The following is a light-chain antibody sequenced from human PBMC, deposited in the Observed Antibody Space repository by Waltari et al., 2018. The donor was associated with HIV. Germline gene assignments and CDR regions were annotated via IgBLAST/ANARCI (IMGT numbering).Light chain of an antibody. CDR3: QQRATWPHT. CDR2: EAT. J-gene: IGKJ5*01. Sequence: EIVLTQSPATLSLSPGEGATLSCRASQSISSYLGWYQQKPGQAPRLLIYEATNRATGIPARFSGRGSGTDFTLTISSLDPEDFAVYYCQQRATWPHTFGQGTRLEIK. CDR1: QSISSY. V-gene: IGKV3-11*01.